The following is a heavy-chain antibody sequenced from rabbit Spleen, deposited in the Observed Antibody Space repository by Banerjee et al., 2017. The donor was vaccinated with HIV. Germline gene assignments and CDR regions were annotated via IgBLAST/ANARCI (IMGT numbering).Heavy chain of an antibody. CDR1: GIDLMSIAM. D-gene: IGHD6-1*01. CDR3: ARTTYGYDDYADLYYAAMDL. CDR2: INAVTGKA. V-gene: IGHV1S45*01. J-gene: IGHJ3*01. Sequence: QEQLEESGGGLVKPGGSLKLSCKASGIDLMSIAMSWVRQAPGKGLEWIACINAVTGKAVYASWAKGRFTFSKTSSTTVTLQMTSLTAADTATYFCARTTYGYDDYADLYYAAMDLWGQGTLVTVS.